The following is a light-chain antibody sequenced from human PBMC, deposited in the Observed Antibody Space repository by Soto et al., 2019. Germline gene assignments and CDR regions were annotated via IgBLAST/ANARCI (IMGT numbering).Light chain of an antibody. CDR3: QQRSNWPPSIT. V-gene: IGKV3-15*01. CDR2: GAS. Sequence: EIVMTQSPATLSVSPGERATLSCRASQSVSSNLAWYQQKPGQAPRLLIYGASTRATGIPARFSGSGSGTDFTINISSLEPEDFAVYYCQQRSNWPPSITFGQGTRLEIK. CDR1: QSVSSN. J-gene: IGKJ5*01.